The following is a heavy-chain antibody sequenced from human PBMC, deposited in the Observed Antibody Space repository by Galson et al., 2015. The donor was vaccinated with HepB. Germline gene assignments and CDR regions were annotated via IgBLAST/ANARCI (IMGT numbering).Heavy chain of an antibody. CDR3: ARNYCTGGSCDHDWFDP. J-gene: IGHJ5*02. V-gene: IGHV5-51*03. D-gene: IGHD2-15*01. Sequence: QSGAEVKKSGESLKISCKGSGYSFTSYWIGWVRQMPGKGLEWMGIIYPGDSDTRYSPSFQGQVTISADKSISTAYLQWSSLKASDTAMYYCARNYCTGGSCDHDWFDPWGQGTLVTVSS. CDR1: GYSFTSYW. CDR2: IYPGDSDT.